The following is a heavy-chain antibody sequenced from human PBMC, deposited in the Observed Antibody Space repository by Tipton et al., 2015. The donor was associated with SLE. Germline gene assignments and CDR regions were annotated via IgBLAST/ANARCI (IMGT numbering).Heavy chain of an antibody. CDR2: IYYSGST. CDR1: GGSISSYY. Sequence: TLSLTCTVSGGSISSYYWSWIRQPPGKGLEWIGYIYYSGSTNYNPSLKSRVTISVDTSKNQFSPKLSSVTAVDTAVYYCARAESAGDDWYFDLWGRGTLVTVSS. D-gene: IGHD2-21*02. J-gene: IGHJ2*01. CDR3: ARAESAGDDWYFDL. V-gene: IGHV4-59*12.